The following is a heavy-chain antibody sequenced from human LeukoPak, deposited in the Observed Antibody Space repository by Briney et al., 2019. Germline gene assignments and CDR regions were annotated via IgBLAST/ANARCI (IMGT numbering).Heavy chain of an antibody. CDR3: ASDPPSYYDSSGSPSYYFDY. Sequence: PGGSLRLSCAASGFTFSDYYMSWIRQAPGKGLEWVSYISSSGSTIYYADSVKGRFTISRDNAKNSLYLQMNSLRAEDTAVYYCASDPPSYYDSSGSPSYYFDYWGQGTLVTVSS. D-gene: IGHD3-22*01. V-gene: IGHV3-11*01. J-gene: IGHJ4*02. CDR1: GFTFSDYY. CDR2: ISSSGSTI.